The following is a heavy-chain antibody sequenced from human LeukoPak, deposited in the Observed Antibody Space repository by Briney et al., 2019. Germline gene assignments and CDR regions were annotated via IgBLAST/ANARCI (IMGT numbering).Heavy chain of an antibody. Sequence: GESLKISCKGSGYSFTSYWIGWVRQMPGKGLEWMGIIYSPSFQGQVTISADKSISTAYLQWSSLKASDTAMYYCARLPFGYGYADYWGQGTLVTVSS. D-gene: IGHD5-18*01. CDR3: ARLPFGYGYADY. V-gene: IGHV5-51*01. J-gene: IGHJ4*02. CDR2: I. CDR1: GYSFTSYW.